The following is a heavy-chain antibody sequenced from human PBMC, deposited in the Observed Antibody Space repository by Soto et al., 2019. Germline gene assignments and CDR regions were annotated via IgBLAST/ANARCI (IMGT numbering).Heavy chain of an antibody. CDR2: INHSGST. V-gene: IGHV4-34*01. CDR1: GGSFSGYY. J-gene: IGHJ4*02. D-gene: IGHD3-10*01. Sequence: ETLSLTCAVYGGSFSGYYWSWIRQPPGKGLEWIGEINHSGSTNYNPSLKSRVTISVDTSKNQFSLKLSSVTAADTAVYYCASQYYYGSGSFIDYWGQGTLVTVSS. CDR3: ASQYYYGSGSFIDY.